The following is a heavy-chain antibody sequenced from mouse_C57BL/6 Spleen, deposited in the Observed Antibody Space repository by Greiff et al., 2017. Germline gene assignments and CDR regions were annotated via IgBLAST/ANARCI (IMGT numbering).Heavy chain of an antibody. V-gene: IGHV1-53*01. CDR2: INPSNGGT. CDR1: GYTFTSYW. Sequence: QVQLQQPGPELVKPGASVKLSCKASGYTFTSYWMHWVKQRPGQGLEWIGNINPSNGGTNYNEKFKSKATLTVDKSSSTAYMQLSSLTSEDSAVYYGARGDYDVGAMDYWGQGTSVTVSS. J-gene: IGHJ4*01. CDR3: ARGDYDVGAMDY. D-gene: IGHD2-4*01.